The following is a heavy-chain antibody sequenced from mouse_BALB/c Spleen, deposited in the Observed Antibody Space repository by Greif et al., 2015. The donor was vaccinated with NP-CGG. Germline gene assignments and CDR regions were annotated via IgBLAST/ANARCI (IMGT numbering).Heavy chain of an antibody. CDR3: TREDDGYYGY. V-gene: IGHV5-6-4*01. CDR2: ISSGGSYT. CDR1: GFTFSSYT. D-gene: IGHD2-3*01. Sequence: EVKLMESGGGLVEPGGSLKLSCAASGFTFSSYTMSWVRQTPEKRLEWVATISSGGSYTYYPDSVKGRFTISRDNAKNTLYLQMSSLKSEDTAMYYCTREDDGYYGYWGQGTTLTVSS. J-gene: IGHJ2*01.